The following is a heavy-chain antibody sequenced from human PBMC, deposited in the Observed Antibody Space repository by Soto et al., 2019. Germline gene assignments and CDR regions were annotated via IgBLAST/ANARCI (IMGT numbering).Heavy chain of an antibody. CDR2: ISGSGGST. J-gene: IGHJ4*02. Sequence: GGSLRLSCAASGFTFSSYAMSWVRQAPGKGLEWVSAISGSGGSTYYADSVKGRFTISRDNSKNTLYLQMSSLRAEDTAVYYCAKDPLADIVVVQAAPRDDYWGQGTLVTVSS. CDR1: GFTFSSYA. V-gene: IGHV3-23*01. D-gene: IGHD2-2*01. CDR3: AKDPLADIVVVQAAPRDDY.